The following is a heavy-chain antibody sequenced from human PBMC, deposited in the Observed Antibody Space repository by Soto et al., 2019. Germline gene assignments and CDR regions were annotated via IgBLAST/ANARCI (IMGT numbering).Heavy chain of an antibody. CDR1: GYTFTSYG. J-gene: IGHJ6*03. V-gene: IGHV1-18*01. Sequence: GASVKVSCKASGYTFTSYGISWVRQAPGQGLEWMGWISAYNGNTNYAQKFQGRVTITRDTSASTAYMELSSLRSEDTAVYYCARDKGQLERLRYYYYYMDVWGKGTTVTVSS. CDR2: ISAYNGNT. D-gene: IGHD1-1*01. CDR3: ARDKGQLERLRYYYYYMDV.